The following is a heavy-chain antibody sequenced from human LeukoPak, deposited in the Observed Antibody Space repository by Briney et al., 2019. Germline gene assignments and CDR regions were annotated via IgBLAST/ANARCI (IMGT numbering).Heavy chain of an antibody. V-gene: IGHV4-30-2*01. D-gene: IGHD2-15*01. CDR3: ARSGYCSGGSCYLGY. CDR1: GGSISSGGYH. CDR2: IYHSGST. J-gene: IGHJ4*02. Sequence: SETLSLTCAVSGGSISSGGYHWSWIRQPPGKGLEWIGYIYHSGSTYYNPSLKSRVTISVDRSKNQLSLKLSSVTAADTAVYYCARSGYCSGGSCYLGYWGQGTLVTVSS.